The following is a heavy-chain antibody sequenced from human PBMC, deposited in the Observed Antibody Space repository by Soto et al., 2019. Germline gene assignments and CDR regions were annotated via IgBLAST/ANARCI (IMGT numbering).Heavy chain of an antibody. Sequence: QVQLVQSGAEVKHSGASMKVSCKASGYTFTSNYLHWIRQAPGQGREWMGTINPGIGSTTYAENFQGRVAMTRDPSTSTVHLELSSLRFEDTAVYYCARQYCTGTSCYPYFDYWGQGTLITVSS. J-gene: IGHJ4*02. CDR2: INPGIGST. CDR1: GYTFTSNY. V-gene: IGHV1-46*01. D-gene: IGHD2-2*01. CDR3: ARQYCTGTSCYPYFDY.